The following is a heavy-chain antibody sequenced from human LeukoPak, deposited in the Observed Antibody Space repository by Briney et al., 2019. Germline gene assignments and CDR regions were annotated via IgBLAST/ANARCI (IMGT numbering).Heavy chain of an antibody. CDR1: GFTFSSYA. Sequence: GGSLRLSCAASGFTFSSYAMSWVRQAPGKGPAWVSAISGSGGSTYYADSVKGRFTISRDNSKNTLYLQMNSLRAEDTAVYYCAKVWYRSYYDILTGYYSDYWGQGTLVTVSS. CDR2: ISGSGGST. V-gene: IGHV3-23*01. D-gene: IGHD3-9*01. CDR3: AKVWYRSYYDILTGYYSDY. J-gene: IGHJ4*02.